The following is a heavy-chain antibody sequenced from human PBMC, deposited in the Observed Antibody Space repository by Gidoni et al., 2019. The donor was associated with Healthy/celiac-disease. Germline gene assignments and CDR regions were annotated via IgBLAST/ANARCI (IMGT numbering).Heavy chain of an antibody. CDR3: AREGGKSNHYYMDV. CDR1: GFTVSSIY. Sequence: EVQLVESGGGLVQPGGSLRLSCAASGFTVSSIYMSWVRQAPGKGLEWVSVIYSGGSTYYADSVKGRFTISRDNSKNTLYLQMNSLRAEDTAVYYCAREGGKSNHYYMDVWGKGTTVTVSS. V-gene: IGHV3-66*01. CDR2: IYSGGST. J-gene: IGHJ6*03.